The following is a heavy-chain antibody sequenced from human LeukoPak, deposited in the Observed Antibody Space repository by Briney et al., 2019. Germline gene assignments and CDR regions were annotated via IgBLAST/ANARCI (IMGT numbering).Heavy chain of an antibody. CDR3: ARDLEVRGVITHYYYMDV. V-gene: IGHV3-48*04. J-gene: IGHJ6*03. CDR2: ISSSGSTI. Sequence: GGSLRLSCAASGFTFSSYWMSWVRQAPGKGLEWVSYISSSGSTIYYADSVKGRFTISRDNAKNSLYLQMNSLRAEDTDVYYCARDLEVRGVITHYYYMDVWGKGTTVTISS. CDR1: GFTFSSYW. D-gene: IGHD3-10*01.